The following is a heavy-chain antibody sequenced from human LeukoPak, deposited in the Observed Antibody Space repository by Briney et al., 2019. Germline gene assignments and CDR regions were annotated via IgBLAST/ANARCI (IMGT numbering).Heavy chain of an antibody. V-gene: IGHV3-43*02. D-gene: IGHD3-22*01. Sequence: GGSLRLSCAASGFTFYHYAIHWVREAPGKGLEWVSLISADGTTTFYADSVKGRFTISRDNSKNSLYLQMNSLRTEDTALYYCAKDIRDRGYADCWGQGTLVTVSS. J-gene: IGHJ4*02. CDR2: ISADGTTT. CDR3: AKDIRDRGYADC. CDR1: GFTFYHYA.